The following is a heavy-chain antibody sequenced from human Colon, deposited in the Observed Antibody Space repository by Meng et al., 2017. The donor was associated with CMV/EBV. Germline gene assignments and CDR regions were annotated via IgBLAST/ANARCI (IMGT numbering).Heavy chain of an antibody. V-gene: IGHV3-7*01. Sequence: GGLLRLSCAASGFTFSSYWMSWFRQAPGKGLEWVATIKQDGSEKYYVDSVKGRFTISRDNAKNSLSLQMNSLRAEDTTVYYCARGGWHSFDHWGQGTRVTVSS. J-gene: IGHJ4*02. CDR1: GFTFSSYW. CDR2: IKQDGSEK. CDR3: ARGGWHSFDH.